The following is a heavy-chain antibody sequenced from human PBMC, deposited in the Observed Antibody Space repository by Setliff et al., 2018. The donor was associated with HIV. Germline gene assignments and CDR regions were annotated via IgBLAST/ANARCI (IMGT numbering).Heavy chain of an antibody. J-gene: IGHJ5*01. CDR2: ISGSGGGT. CDR3: AKLREGHVYSQYDS. V-gene: IGHV3-23*01. CDR1: GFTFTSYA. Sequence: QPGGSLRLSCAASGFTFTSYAMNWVRQAPGKGLEWDSGISGSGGGTYYADSVKDRFTISRDNSQNALYLQMDSLRAEDTAVYHCAKLREGHVYSQYDSWGHGTLVTVSS. D-gene: IGHD2-21*01.